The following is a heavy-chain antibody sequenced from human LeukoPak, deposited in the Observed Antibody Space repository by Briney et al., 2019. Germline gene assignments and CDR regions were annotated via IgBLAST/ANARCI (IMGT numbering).Heavy chain of an antibody. V-gene: IGHV4-34*01. CDR3: ARGKSKDCSSTSCYNRVTAFDI. D-gene: IGHD2-2*02. CDR2: INHSGST. J-gene: IGHJ3*02. CDR1: GGSFSGYY. Sequence: PSETLSLTCAVYGGSFSGYYWSWIRQPPGKGLEWIGEINHSGSTNYNPSLKSRVTISVDTSKNQFSLKLSSVTAADTAVYYCARGKSKDCSSTSCYNRVTAFDIWGQGTMVTVSS.